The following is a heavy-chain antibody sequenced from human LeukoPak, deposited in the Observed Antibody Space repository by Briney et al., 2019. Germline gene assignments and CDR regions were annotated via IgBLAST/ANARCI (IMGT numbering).Heavy chain of an antibody. CDR1: GYTFSSFG. D-gene: IGHD1-14*01. Sequence: ASVKVSCKASGYTFSSFGITWVRRAPGQGLEWMGWISAYVGIANYAQKLQGRVTMTTDTSTNTAYMELGSLRSDDTAVYYCARYRLTDSPINWFDPWGQGTLVTVSS. CDR2: ISAYVGIA. J-gene: IGHJ5*02. CDR3: ARYRLTDSPINWFDP. V-gene: IGHV1-18*01.